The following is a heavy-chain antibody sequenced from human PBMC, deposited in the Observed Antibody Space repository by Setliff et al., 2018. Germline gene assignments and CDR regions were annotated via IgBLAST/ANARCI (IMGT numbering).Heavy chain of an antibody. CDR2: SYSSGST. CDR3: ARESRYYYDNLGTLDY. CDR1: GGSISSGDYY. V-gene: IGHV4-30-4*08. Sequence: SETLSLTCTVSGGSISSGDYYWSWIRQPPGKGLEWIGYSYSSGSTYYNPSLKSRVSISVDTSKNQFSLKLSSVTAADTAVYYCARESRYYYDNLGTLDYWGQGTLVTVSS. J-gene: IGHJ4*02. D-gene: IGHD3-22*01.